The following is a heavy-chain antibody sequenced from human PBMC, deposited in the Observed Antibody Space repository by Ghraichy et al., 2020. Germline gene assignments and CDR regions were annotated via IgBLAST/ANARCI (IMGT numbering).Heavy chain of an antibody. D-gene: IGHD3-10*01. CDR1: GFTFSNAW. J-gene: IGHJ4*02. Sequence: GGSLRLSCAASGFTFSNAWMSWVRQAPGKGLEWVGPIKTKSDGGTTDYAAPGKGRFTISRDDSENTLFLQMNSLRIEDTGVYYCAAATHYYDSGRPDYWGQGTLVTVPS. CDR2: IKTKSDGGTT. V-gene: IGHV3-15*01. CDR3: AAATHYYDSGRPDY.